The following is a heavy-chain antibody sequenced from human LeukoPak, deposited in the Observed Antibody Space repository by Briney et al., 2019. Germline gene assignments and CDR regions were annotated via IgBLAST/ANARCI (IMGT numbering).Heavy chain of an antibody. D-gene: IGHD1-20*01. CDR3: ARDPRFNWNPLDF. CDR2: INPNTGGT. J-gene: IGHJ4*02. Sequence: GASVKVSCKASGYTFTAYYIHWVRQAPGQGLEWMGWINPNTGGTNYAQNFQGRVTMTLDTSISTAYMELSRLRSDDTAVYYRARDPRFNWNPLDFWGQGTLVTVSS. CDR1: GYTFTAYY. V-gene: IGHV1-2*02.